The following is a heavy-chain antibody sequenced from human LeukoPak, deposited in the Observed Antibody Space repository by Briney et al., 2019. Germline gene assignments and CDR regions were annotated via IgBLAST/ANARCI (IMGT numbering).Heavy chain of an antibody. J-gene: IGHJ4*02. Sequence: GGSLRLSCAASGFTFSSYGMHWVRQDPGKWLEWVAVISYDGSNKYYADSVKGRFTISRDNSKNTLYLQMNSLRAEDTAVYYCASLYSSSSGLDYWGQGTLVTVSS. CDR1: GFTFSSYG. CDR2: ISYDGSNK. V-gene: IGHV3-30*03. CDR3: ASLYSSSSGLDY. D-gene: IGHD6-6*01.